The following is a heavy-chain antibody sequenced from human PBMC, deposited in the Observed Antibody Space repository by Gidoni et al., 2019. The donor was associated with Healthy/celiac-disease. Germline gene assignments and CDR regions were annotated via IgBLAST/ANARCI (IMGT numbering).Heavy chain of an antibody. D-gene: IGHD3-16*01. CDR1: GFTFSSYA. Sequence: QPGRSLRLSCAASGFTFSSYAMHWVRQAPGKGLEWVAVISYDGSIKYYADSVKGRFTISRDNSKNTLYLQMNSLRAEDTAVYYCARDLGGPLNYTYYYGMDVWGQGTTVTVSS. J-gene: IGHJ6*02. CDR2: ISYDGSIK. CDR3: ARDLGGPLNYTYYYGMDV. V-gene: IGHV3-30*01.